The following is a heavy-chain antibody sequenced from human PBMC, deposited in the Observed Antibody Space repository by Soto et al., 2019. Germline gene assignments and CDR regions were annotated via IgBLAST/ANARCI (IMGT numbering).Heavy chain of an antibody. Sequence: AASVKVSCKVSGYTLTELSMHWVRQAPGKGLEWMGGFDPEDGETIYAQKFQGRVTMTEDTSTDTAYMELSSLRSEDTAVYYCATGTSVVAATTYWGQGTLVTVSS. D-gene: IGHD2-15*01. CDR3: ATGTSVVAATTY. V-gene: IGHV1-24*01. CDR2: FDPEDGET. J-gene: IGHJ4*02. CDR1: GYTLTELS.